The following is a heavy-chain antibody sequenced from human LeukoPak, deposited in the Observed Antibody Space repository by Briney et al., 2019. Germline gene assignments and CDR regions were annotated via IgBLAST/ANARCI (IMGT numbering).Heavy chain of an antibody. CDR3: AKSEKACSGGSCYPIDY. D-gene: IGHD2-15*01. J-gene: IGHJ4*02. CDR2: ISGSGGST. Sequence: PGGSLRLSCAASGFTFSSYAMSWVRQAPGKGLEWVSAISGSGGSTYYADSVKGRFTISRDNSKNTLYLQMNSLRAEDTAVYYCAKSEKACSGGSCYPIDYWGQGTLVTVSS. V-gene: IGHV3-23*01. CDR1: GFTFSSYA.